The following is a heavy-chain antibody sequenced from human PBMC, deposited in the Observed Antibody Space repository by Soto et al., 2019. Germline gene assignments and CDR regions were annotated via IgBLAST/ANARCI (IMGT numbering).Heavy chain of an antibody. CDR1: GGTFSSYA. Sequence: QVQLVQSGAEVKKPGSSVKVSCKASGGTFSSYAISSVRQAPGQGLEWMGGIIPIFGTANYAQKFQGRVTITADESTSTAYMELNSLRSEDTAVYYCARDSFGQWLVSDAFDIWGQGTMVTVSS. V-gene: IGHV1-69*12. CDR3: ARDSFGQWLVSDAFDI. J-gene: IGHJ3*02. CDR2: IIPIFGTA. D-gene: IGHD6-19*01.